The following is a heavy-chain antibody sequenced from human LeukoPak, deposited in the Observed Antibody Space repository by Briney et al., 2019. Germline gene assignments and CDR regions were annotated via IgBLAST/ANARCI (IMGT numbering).Heavy chain of an antibody. CDR1: GYIITTYD. J-gene: IGHJ4*02. D-gene: IGHD5-24*01. Sequence: SVKVSCKASGYIITTYDINWVRQAPGQGLEWVGIINPSGGNRNYAQKFQGRVTMTWDTATSTVYMELSSLRSEDTAVYYCARDRLNVLQFSPPDDYWGQGTLVTVSS. V-gene: IGHV1-46*01. CDR2: INPSGGNR. CDR3: ARDRLNVLQFSPPDDY.